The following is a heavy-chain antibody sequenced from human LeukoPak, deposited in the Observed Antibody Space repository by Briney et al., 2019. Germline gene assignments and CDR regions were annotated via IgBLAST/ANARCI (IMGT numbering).Heavy chain of an antibody. Sequence: GGSLRLSCAASGFTFSDYYMSWIRQAPGKGLEWVSYISSSGSTIYYADSVKGRFTISRDNAKNSLYLQMNSLRAEDTAVYYCARDALDVDMVATTLWAFDIWGQGTMVTVSS. CDR1: GFTFSDYY. CDR2: ISSSGSTI. D-gene: IGHD5-12*01. CDR3: ARDALDVDMVATTLWAFDI. J-gene: IGHJ3*02. V-gene: IGHV3-11*01.